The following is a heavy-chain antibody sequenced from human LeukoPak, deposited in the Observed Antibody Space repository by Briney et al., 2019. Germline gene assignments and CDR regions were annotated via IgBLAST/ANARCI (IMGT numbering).Heavy chain of an antibody. CDR2: IYYSGST. V-gene: IGHV4-39*07. D-gene: IGHD1-1*01. J-gene: IGHJ4*02. CDR3: ARNPNWNDDPNTSYYFDY. CDR1: GGSISSSSYY. Sequence: PSETLSLTCTVSGGSISSSSYYWGWIRQPPGKGLEWIGSIYYSGSTYYNPSLKSRVTISVDTSKNQFSLKLSSVTAADTAVYYCARNPNWNDDPNTSYYFDYWGQGTLVTVSS.